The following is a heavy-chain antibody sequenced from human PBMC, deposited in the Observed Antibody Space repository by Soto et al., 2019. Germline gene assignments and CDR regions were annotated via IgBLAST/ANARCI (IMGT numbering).Heavy chain of an antibody. V-gene: IGHV1-58*02. D-gene: IGHD3-9*01. CDR1: GFTFTSSA. CDR2: IVVGSGNT. CDR3: AADLNYDILTGGSCYVKPDENWFDP. J-gene: IGHJ5*01. Sequence: ASVKVSCKASGFTFTSSAMQWVRQARGQRLEWIGWIVVGSGNTNYAQKFQERVTITRDMSTSTAYMELSSLRSEDTAVYYCAADLNYDILTGGSCYVKPDENWFDPWGQGTLVTVSS.